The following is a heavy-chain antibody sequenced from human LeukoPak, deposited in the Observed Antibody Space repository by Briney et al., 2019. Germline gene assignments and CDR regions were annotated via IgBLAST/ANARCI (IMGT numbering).Heavy chain of an antibody. V-gene: IGHV4-39*01. CDR1: GGSISSSSYY. CDR3: ARGEGGYFDY. Sequence: SETLSLTCTVSGGSISSSSYYWAWIRQPPGKGLEWIGNIYYSGSSYYNPSLKSRVTIAIDTSKNQFSLKLSSVTAADTAVYYCARGEGGYFDYWGQGTPVTASS. D-gene: IGHD3-22*01. CDR2: IYYSGSS. J-gene: IGHJ4*02.